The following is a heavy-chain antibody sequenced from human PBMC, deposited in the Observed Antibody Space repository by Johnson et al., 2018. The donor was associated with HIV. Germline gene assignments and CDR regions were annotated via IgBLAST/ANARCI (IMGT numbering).Heavy chain of an antibody. Sequence: QVQLVESGGGLVKPGGSLRLSCAASGFTFSDYYMSWIRQAPGKGLEWVSYISSSGSTIYYADSVKGRFTISRDTANNSLYLQMNSLGAEDTAVYYCARDLVPYYYDSSGYSYAFDIWGQGTMVTVSS. CDR3: ARDLVPYYYDSSGYSYAFDI. J-gene: IGHJ3*02. V-gene: IGHV3-11*04. D-gene: IGHD3-22*01. CDR1: GFTFSDYY. CDR2: ISSSGSTI.